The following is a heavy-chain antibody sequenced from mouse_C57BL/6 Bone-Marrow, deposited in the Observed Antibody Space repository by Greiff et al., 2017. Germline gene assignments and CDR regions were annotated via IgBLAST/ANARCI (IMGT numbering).Heavy chain of an antibody. CDR3: AREGRRRNYARDY. CDR1: GYTFTSYW. D-gene: IGHD2-14*01. J-gene: IGHJ4*01. CDR2: IYPRSGNT. Sequence: VLLVQSGAELAKPGASVKLSCKASGYTFTSYWISWVKQRPGQGLEWIGEIYPRSGNTYYNEKFKGKATLTEDKSSSTAYMQLRSLTSEDSAVSSGAREGRRRNYARDYWGQGTSVTVAS. V-gene: IGHV1-81*01.